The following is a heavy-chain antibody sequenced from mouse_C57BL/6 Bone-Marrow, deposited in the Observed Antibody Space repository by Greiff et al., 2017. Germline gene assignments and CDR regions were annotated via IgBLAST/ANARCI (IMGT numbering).Heavy chain of an antibody. Sequence: VQLQQPGAELVKPGASVKLSCKASGYTFTSYWMQWVKQRPGQGLEWIGEIDPSDSYTNYNQKFKGKATLTVDTSSSTAYMQLSSLTSEDSAVYHCARGLRLAYWGQGTLVTVSA. CDR3: ARGLRLAY. CDR2: IDPSDSYT. V-gene: IGHV1-50*01. J-gene: IGHJ3*01. D-gene: IGHD2-4*01. CDR1: GYTFTSYW.